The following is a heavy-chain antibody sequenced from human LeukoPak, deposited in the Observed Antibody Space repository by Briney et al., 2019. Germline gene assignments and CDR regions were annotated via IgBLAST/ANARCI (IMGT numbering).Heavy chain of an antibody. CDR3: ARSYGTDAFDI. J-gene: IGHJ3*02. V-gene: IGHV3-74*01. Sequence: PGGSLRLSCAASGFTFSSYWMHWVRQAPGKGLVWVSRINSDGSSTSYADSVKGRFTISRDNAKNTLYLQMGSLRAEDMAVYYCARSYGTDAFDIWGQGTMVTVSS. D-gene: IGHD1-26*01. CDR1: GFTFSSYW. CDR2: INSDGSST.